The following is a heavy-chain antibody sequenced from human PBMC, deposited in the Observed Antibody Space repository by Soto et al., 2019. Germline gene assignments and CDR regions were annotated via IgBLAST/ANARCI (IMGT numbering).Heavy chain of an antibody. D-gene: IGHD1-26*01. J-gene: IGHJ4*02. CDR3: ASAQGRYSGSYRLDY. Sequence: ASVKVSCKASGYTLTSYAMHWVRQAPGQRLEWMGWINVGNGNTKYSQKFQGRVTITRDTSASTAYMEMSSLRSEDTAVYYCASAQGRYSGSYRLDYWGQGTLVTVSS. CDR1: GYTLTSYA. CDR2: INVGNGNT. V-gene: IGHV1-3*01.